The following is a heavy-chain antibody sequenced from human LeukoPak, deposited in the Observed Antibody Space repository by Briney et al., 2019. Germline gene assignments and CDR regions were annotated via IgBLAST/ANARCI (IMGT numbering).Heavy chain of an antibody. V-gene: IGHV1-2*02. CDR3: GIAVAGNDAFDI. CDR1: GYTFTGYY. D-gene: IGHD6-19*01. CDR2: INPNSGGT. J-gene: IGHJ3*02. Sequence: ASVKVSCKAYGYTFTGYYMHWVRQAPGQGLEWMGWINPNSGGTNYAQKFQGRVTMTRDTSISTAYMELSRLRSDDTAVYYCGIAVAGNDAFDIWGQGTMVTVSS.